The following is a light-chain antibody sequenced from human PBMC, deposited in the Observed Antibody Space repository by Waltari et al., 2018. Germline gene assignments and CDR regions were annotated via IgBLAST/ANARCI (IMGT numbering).Light chain of an antibody. Sequence: EIVLTQSPGTLSLSPGERAALPCRASQSVSRSVLAWYQQKPGQAPRLLIYGASIRATGIPDRFSGSGSGTDFTLTISRLEPEDFAVYYCHQYGTSPYTFGQGTKLEIK. V-gene: IGKV3-20*01. J-gene: IGKJ2*01. CDR3: HQYGTSPYT. CDR1: QSVSRSV. CDR2: GAS.